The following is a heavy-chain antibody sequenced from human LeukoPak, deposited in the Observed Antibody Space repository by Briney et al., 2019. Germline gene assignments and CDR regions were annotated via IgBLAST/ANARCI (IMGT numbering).Heavy chain of an antibody. CDR3: ARDGTVLDFDY. V-gene: IGHV3-7*03. J-gene: IGHJ4*02. Sequence: PGGSLRLSCAASVFTFSSYWMSWVRQAPGKGLEWVANIKQDGSEKYYVDSVKGRFTISRDNAKNSLYLQMNSLRAEDTAVYYCARDGTVLDFDYWGQGTLVTVSS. D-gene: IGHD2-8*01. CDR2: IKQDGSEK. CDR1: VFTFSSYW.